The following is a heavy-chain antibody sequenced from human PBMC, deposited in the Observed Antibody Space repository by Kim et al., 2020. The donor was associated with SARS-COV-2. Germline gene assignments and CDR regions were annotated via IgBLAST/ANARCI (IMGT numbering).Heavy chain of an antibody. CDR2: IYSGGST. CDR1: GFTVSSNY. J-gene: IGHJ4*02. D-gene: IGHD3-10*01. V-gene: IGHV3-53*01. Sequence: GGSLRLSCAASGFTVSSNYMSWVRQAPGKGLEWVSVIYSGGSTYYADSVKGRFTISRDNSKNTLYLQMNSLRAEDTAVYYCARDLGPKYGSGSYDEHGYFDYWGQGTLVTVSS. CDR3: ARDLGPKYGSGSYDEHGYFDY.